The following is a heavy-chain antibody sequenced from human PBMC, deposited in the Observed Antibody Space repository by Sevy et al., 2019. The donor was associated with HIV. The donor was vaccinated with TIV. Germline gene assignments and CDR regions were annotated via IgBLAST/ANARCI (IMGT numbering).Heavy chain of an antibody. D-gene: IGHD3-10*01. CDR1: GFTFSNYW. V-gene: IGHV3-7*01. J-gene: IGHJ4*02. CDR3: ARAPYGSGSSYYFDY. CDR2: INQDGSEK. Sequence: GGSLRLSCAASGFTFSNYWMSWVRQAPGKGPEWVAHINQDGSEKYYVDPVKGRFTVSRDNAKNSLYLQMNSLRDEDTAVYYCARAPYGSGSSYYFDYWGQGARVTVSS.